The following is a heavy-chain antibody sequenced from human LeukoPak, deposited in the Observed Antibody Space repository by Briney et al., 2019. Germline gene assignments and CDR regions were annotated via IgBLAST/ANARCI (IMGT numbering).Heavy chain of an antibody. Sequence: ASVKVSCKASGYTFTGYYMHWVRQAPGQGLEWMGWINPNSGGTNYAQKFQGRVTMTRDTSISTAYMELSRLRSDDTAVYYCARDLSVNWGFEYYYYMDVGGKGTTVTVSS. CDR2: INPNSGGT. CDR3: ARDLSVNWGFEYYYYMDV. CDR1: GYTFTGYY. J-gene: IGHJ6*03. D-gene: IGHD7-27*01. V-gene: IGHV1-2*02.